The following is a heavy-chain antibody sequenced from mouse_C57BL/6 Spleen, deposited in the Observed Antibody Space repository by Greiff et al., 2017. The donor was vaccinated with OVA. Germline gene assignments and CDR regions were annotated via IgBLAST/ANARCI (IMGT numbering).Heavy chain of an antibody. CDR2: IYPGDGDT. Sequence: VKLQQSGPELVKPGASVKISCKASGYAFSSSWMNWVKQRPGKGLEWIGRIYPGDGDTNYNGKFKGKATLTADKSSSTAYMQLSSLTSEDSAVYFCARLEGYYAMDYWGQGTSVTVSS. CDR1: GYAFSSSW. CDR3: ARLEGYYAMDY. V-gene: IGHV1-82*01. J-gene: IGHJ4*01.